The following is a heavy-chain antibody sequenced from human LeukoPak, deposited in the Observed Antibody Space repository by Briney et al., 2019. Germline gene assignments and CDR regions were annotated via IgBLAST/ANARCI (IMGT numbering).Heavy chain of an antibody. J-gene: IGHJ4*02. CDR1: SVSISNYY. D-gene: IGHD1-1*01. Sequence: SETLSLTCTVSSVSISNYYWTWIRQPPGKGLEWIGHFYHSGSTNYNPHMTSRVTISVDTSKNQFFLNLGSVTAADAALYYCAEKDGTLWGQG. CDR2: FYHSGST. CDR3: AEKDGTL. V-gene: IGHV4-59*01.